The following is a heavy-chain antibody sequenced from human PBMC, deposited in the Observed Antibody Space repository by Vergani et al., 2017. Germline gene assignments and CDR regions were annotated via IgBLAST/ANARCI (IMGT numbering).Heavy chain of an antibody. J-gene: IGHJ4*02. Sequence: QLQLQESGSGLVKPSQTLSLTCAVSGGSISSGGYSWSWIRQPPGKGLEWIGYIYHSGSTYYNPSLKSRVTISVDTSKNQFSLKLSSVTAADTAVYYCARHKGSGSYYFRYWGQGTLVTVSS. V-gene: IGHV4-30-2*03. CDR2: IYHSGST. D-gene: IGHD1-26*01. CDR1: GGSISSGGYS. CDR3: ARHKGSGSYYFRY.